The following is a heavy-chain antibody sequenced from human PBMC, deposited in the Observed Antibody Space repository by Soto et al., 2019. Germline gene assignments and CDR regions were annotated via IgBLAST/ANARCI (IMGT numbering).Heavy chain of an antibody. J-gene: IGHJ4*02. CDR1: GFTFSSYA. V-gene: IGHV3-23*01. Sequence: EQLLESGGGLVQPGGSLRLSCAASGFTFSSYAMSWVRQAPGKGLEWVSAISGSGGSTYYADSVKGRFTISRDNSKNTLYLQMNSLRAEDTAVYYCAKDSGCSGGSCYRTFDYWGQGTLVTVSS. CDR3: AKDSGCSGGSCYRTFDY. D-gene: IGHD2-15*01. CDR2: ISGSGGST.